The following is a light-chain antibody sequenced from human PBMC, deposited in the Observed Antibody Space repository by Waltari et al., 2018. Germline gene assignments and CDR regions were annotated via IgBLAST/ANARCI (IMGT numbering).Light chain of an antibody. J-gene: IGKJ1*01. CDR1: QSVLYHSNNHND. V-gene: IGKV4-1*01. Sequence: DTVMTQSPDSLAVSLGERATINCKSSQSVLYHSNNHNDLAWYQQKPGQPPRLLIYWASTRESGVPDRFSGSGSGTDFTLTISSLQAEDVAVYYCQQYYSPPWTFGQGTKVEIK. CDR2: WAS. CDR3: QQYYSPPWT.